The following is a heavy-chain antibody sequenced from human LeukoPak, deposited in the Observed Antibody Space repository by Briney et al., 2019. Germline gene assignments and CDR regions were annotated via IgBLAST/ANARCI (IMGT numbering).Heavy chain of an antibody. J-gene: IGHJ4*02. V-gene: IGHV1-3*01. CDR2: INAGNGNT. D-gene: IGHD3-10*01. CDR1: GYTFTSYA. Sequence: GASVKVSCKASGYTFTSYAMHWVRQAPGQRLEWMGWINAGNGNTKYSQKFQGRVTITRDTSASTAYMELSSLRSEDTAVYYCARHPPYYGSGSYYTSPFDYWGQGTLVTVSS. CDR3: ARHPPYYGSGSYYTSPFDY.